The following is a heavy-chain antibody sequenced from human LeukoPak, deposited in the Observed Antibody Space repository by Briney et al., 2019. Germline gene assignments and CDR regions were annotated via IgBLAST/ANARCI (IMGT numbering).Heavy chain of an antibody. J-gene: IGHJ4*02. CDR3: ARGANYVILTGYLDY. D-gene: IGHD3-9*01. CDR1: GFTFDDYA. CDR2: ISWNSGSI. V-gene: IGHV3-9*01. Sequence: GGSLRLSCAASGFTFDDYAMHWVRQAPGKGLEWVSGISWNSGSIGYADSVKGRFTISRDNAKNSLYLQMNSLRAEDTAVYYCARGANYVILTGYLDYWGQGTLVTVSS.